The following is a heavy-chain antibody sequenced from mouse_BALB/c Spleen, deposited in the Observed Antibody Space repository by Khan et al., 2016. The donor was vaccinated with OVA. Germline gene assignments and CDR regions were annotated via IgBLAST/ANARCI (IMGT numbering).Heavy chain of an antibody. Sequence: EVELVESGGGLVQPGGSRKLSCAASGFTFSNYGMHWVHQAPEKGLEWVAFISGDTSTIYYADTVKGRFTISRDNPKNTLFLQMTSLMSEDTARYYCATSYFYGYYFDYWGPGTTLTVSS. D-gene: IGHD1-1*01. CDR1: GFTFSNYG. V-gene: IGHV5-17*02. CDR3: ATSYFYGYYFDY. CDR2: ISGDTSTI. J-gene: IGHJ2*01.